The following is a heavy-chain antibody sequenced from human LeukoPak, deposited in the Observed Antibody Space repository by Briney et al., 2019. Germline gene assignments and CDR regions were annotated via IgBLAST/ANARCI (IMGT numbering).Heavy chain of an antibody. D-gene: IGHD1-26*01. CDR2: IYYSGST. J-gene: IGHJ6*02. CDR3: AGSYSGSYNYYGMDV. Sequence: SETLSLTCTVSGVSISSYYWSWIRQPPGKGLEWIGYIYYSGSTNYNPSLKSRVTISVDTSKNQFSLKLSSVTAADTAVYYCAGSYSGSYNYYGMDVWGQGTTVTVSS. V-gene: IGHV4-59*08. CDR1: GVSISSYY.